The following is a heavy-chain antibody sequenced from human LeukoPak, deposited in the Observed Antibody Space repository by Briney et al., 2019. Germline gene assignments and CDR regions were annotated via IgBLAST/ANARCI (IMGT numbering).Heavy chain of an antibody. D-gene: IGHD6-19*01. V-gene: IGHV3-9*01. J-gene: IGHJ6*02. Sequence: GGSLRLSCAASGSTFDDYAMIWVRQASGKGVECFASMRWHSGCIGYADSVKGRFTISRDNAKNSLYLQMNSLRAEDTSLYYCARGRSPVGGWYHYFYYGMHLWLQVTTVTVS. CDR1: GSTFDDYA. CDR2: MRWHSGCI. CDR3: ARGRSPVGGWYHYFYYGMHL.